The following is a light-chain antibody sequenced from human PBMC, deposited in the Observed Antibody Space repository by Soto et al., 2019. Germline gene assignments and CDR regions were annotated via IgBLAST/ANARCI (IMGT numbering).Light chain of an antibody. Sequence: QSVLTQPPSASGSPGQSVTISCTGTSSDVGGYNYVSWYQQHPGKAPKLMIYEVSKRPSGVPDRFSGSKSGNTASLPVSGLQAEDEADYYCSSYAGSNNLGVVFGGGTKLTVL. CDR2: EVS. CDR1: SSDVGGYNY. CDR3: SSYAGSNNLGVV. J-gene: IGLJ2*01. V-gene: IGLV2-8*01.